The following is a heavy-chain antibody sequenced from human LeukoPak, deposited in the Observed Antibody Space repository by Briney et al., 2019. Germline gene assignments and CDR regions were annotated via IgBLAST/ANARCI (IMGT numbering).Heavy chain of an antibody. J-gene: IGHJ6*03. Sequence: ASVKVSCKASGYTFTGYYMHWVRQAPGQGVEWMGCINPNSGGTNYVQKFQDRIAMTRDTPISTVYMELSRLRSDDTAVYYCARGASTVFMDVWGKGTTVTVSS. CDR2: INPNSGGT. CDR3: ARGASTVFMDV. CDR1: GYTFTGYY. V-gene: IGHV1-2*02. D-gene: IGHD4-11*01.